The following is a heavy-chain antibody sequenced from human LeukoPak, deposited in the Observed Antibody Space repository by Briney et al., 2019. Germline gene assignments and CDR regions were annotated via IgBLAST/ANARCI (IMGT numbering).Heavy chain of an antibody. D-gene: IGHD1-26*01. Sequence: PGDSLRLSCAASGFTFSTYGMHWVRQAPGKGLEWVSVISYDGNNKYYADSVKGRFTISRDNSKNTLYLQMNSLRVEDTAVYYCAKGHSGSIWGQGTMVTVSS. CDR2: ISYDGNNK. CDR3: AKGHSGSI. V-gene: IGHV3-30*18. CDR1: GFTFSTYG. J-gene: IGHJ3*02.